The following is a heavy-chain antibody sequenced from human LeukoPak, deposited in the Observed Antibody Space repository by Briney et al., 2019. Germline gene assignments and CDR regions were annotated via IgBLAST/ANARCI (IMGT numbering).Heavy chain of an antibody. CDR2: INPNSGGT. J-gene: IGHJ4*02. V-gene: IGHV1-2*02. CDR1: GYTFTGYY. D-gene: IGHD3-3*01. CDR3: ARESRITIFGVVSPPGGY. Sequence: GGSVKVSCKASGYTFTGYYMHWVRQAPGQGLEWMGWINPNSGGTNYAQKFQGRVTMTRDTSISTAYMELSRLRSDDTAVYYCARESRITIFGVVSPPGGYWGQGTLVTVSS.